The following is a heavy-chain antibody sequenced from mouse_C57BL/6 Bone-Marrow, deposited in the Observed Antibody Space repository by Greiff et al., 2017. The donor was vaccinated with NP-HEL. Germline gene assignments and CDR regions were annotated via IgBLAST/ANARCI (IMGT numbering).Heavy chain of an antibody. CDR2: FHPYNDDT. V-gene: IGHV1-47*01. CDR1: GYTFTTYP. CDR3: ARGGNYWYYFDY. J-gene: IGHJ2*01. D-gene: IGHD2-1*01. Sequence: QVHVKQSGAELVKPGASVKMSCKASGYTFTTYPIEWVKQNHGKSLEWIGNFHPYNDDTEYNEKFKNKATLTVEKSSSTVYLELSRLTSDDSSVYYCARGGNYWYYFDYWGQGTTLTGSS.